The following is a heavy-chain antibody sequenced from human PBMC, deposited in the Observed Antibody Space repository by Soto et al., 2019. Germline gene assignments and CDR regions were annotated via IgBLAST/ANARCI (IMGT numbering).Heavy chain of an antibody. V-gene: IGHV1-8*01. CDR3: ARGRAARITIFGVVTPRTNWFDP. J-gene: IGHJ5*02. CDR1: GYTFTSHD. D-gene: IGHD3-3*01. CDR2: MNPNSGNT. Sequence: ASVKVSCKASGYTFTSHDINWVRQATGQGLEWMGWMNPNSGNTGYAQKFQGRVTMTRNTSISTAYMELSSLRSEDTAVYYCARGRAARITIFGVVTPRTNWFDPWSQGTLVTVSS.